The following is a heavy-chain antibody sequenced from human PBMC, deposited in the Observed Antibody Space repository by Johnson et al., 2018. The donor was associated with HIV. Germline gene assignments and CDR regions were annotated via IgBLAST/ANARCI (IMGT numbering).Heavy chain of an antibody. V-gene: IGHV3-9*01. CDR3: AKDRKGSSSWLRSGVAFDI. CDR2: ISWNSGSI. CDR1: GFTFDDYA. J-gene: IGHJ3*02. Sequence: VQLVESGGGLVQPGRSLRLSCAASGFTFDDYAMHWVRQAPGKGLEWVSGISWNSGSIGYADSVRGRFTISRDNAKNTLYLQMNRLRAEDTDLYYCAKDRKGSSSWLRSGVAFDIWGQGTMVTVSS. D-gene: IGHD6-13*01.